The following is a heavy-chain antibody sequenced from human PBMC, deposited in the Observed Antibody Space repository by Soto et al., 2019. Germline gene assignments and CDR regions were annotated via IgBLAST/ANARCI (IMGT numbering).Heavy chain of an antibody. D-gene: IGHD2-15*01. Sequence: SGPTLVNPPQTLPLTCTFSGFSLDTSGVGVGWIRQPPGQALEWLALIYWNDDERYSPSLKSRLTITKDTSKNQVVLRMTNMDPVDTATYYCAHRGISGYDYFDYWGQGALVTVSS. CDR2: IYWNDDE. V-gene: IGHV2-5*01. CDR1: GFSLDTSGVG. CDR3: AHRGISGYDYFDY. J-gene: IGHJ4*02.